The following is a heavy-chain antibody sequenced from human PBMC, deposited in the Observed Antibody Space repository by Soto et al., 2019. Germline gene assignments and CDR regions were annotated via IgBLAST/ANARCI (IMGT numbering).Heavy chain of an antibody. CDR2: VRNKANRYTT. CDR3: ARSMRVNERLRLDY. D-gene: IGHD1-1*01. J-gene: IGHJ4*02. CDR1: GFTVSDSY. Sequence: EVQLVESGGGLVQPGGSLRLSCVASGFTVSDSYMDWVRQAPGMGPEWVGRVRNKANRYTTEFAASVKGRFTISADESNNSLYLQMNSLQSDDTAVYFCARSMRVNERLRLDYWRPGTLVTVSS. V-gene: IGHV3-72*01.